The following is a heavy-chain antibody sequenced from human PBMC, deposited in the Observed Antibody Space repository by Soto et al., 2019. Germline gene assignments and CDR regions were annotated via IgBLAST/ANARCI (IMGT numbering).Heavy chain of an antibody. CDR1: GFTFSSYG. Sequence: GGSLRLSCAASGFTFSSYGMHWVRQAPGKGLEWVAVISHDGSNKYYADSVKGRFTISRDNSKNTLYLQMNSLRAEDTAVYYCAKDHYYYDSSGYSDYWGQGTLVTVSS. CDR2: ISHDGSNK. CDR3: AKDHYYYDSSGYSDY. V-gene: IGHV3-30*18. D-gene: IGHD3-22*01. J-gene: IGHJ4*02.